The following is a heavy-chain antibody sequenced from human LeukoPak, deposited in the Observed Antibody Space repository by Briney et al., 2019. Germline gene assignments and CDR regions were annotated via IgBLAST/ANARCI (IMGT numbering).Heavy chain of an antibody. CDR2: IYTSGST. D-gene: IGHD3-16*02. CDR3: ARDRSDSYFDY. J-gene: IGHJ4*02. V-gene: IGHV4-4*07. Sequence: TSETLSLTCTVSGGPISSYYWTWIRQPARKGLEWIGRIYTSGSTNYNPSLKSRVTMSVDTSENQFSLKLSSVTAADTAVYYCARDRSDSYFDYWGQGTLVTVSS. CDR1: GGPISSYY.